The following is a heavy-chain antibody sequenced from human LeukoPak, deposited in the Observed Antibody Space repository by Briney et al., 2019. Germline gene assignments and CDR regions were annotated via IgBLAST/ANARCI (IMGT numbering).Heavy chain of an antibody. CDR1: GFTVGSNY. J-gene: IGHJ4*02. CDR2: IYSGGDT. Sequence: GGSLRLSCAVSGFTVGSNYMSWARQAPGKGLEWVSVIYSGGDTYYADSVKGRFTLSRDSSKNILYLQMNRMTAEDTAMFYCAKFEAGHPYWGQGTLVIVSS. CDR3: AKFEAGHPY. V-gene: IGHV3-53*01. D-gene: IGHD6-13*01.